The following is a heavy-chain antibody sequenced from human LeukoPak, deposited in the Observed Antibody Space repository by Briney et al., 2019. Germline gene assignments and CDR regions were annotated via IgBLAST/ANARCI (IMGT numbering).Heavy chain of an antibody. V-gene: IGHV1-2*02. D-gene: IGHD3-16*02. CDR2: INPNSGGT. J-gene: IGHJ4*02. Sequence: ASVKVSCKASGYTFTGYYMHWVRQAPGQGLEWMGWINPNSGGTNYAQKFQGRVTMTRDTSISTAYMELSRLSSDDTAVYYCARVGYVWGSYRLSIAFDYWGQGTLVTVSS. CDR3: ARVGYVWGSYRLSIAFDY. CDR1: GYTFTGYY.